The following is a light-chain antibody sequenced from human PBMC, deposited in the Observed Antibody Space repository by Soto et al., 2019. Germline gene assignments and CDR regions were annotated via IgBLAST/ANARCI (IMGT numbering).Light chain of an antibody. CDR1: SNDVGGYNS. Sequence: QSVLAQPSSLSGSPGQSIAISRTGNSNDVGGYNSVSWYQQHPGKAPKLMIYDVTNRPSGVSNRFSGSKSGNTASLTISGLQAEDEADYYCSSYASGGTYVFGTGTKVTVL. V-gene: IGLV2-14*01. CDR3: SSYASGGTYV. J-gene: IGLJ1*01. CDR2: DVT.